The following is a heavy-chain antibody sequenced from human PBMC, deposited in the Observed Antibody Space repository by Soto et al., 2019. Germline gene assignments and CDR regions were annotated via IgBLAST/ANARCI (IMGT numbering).Heavy chain of an antibody. CDR3: ARWAVAGPAYYYYYMDV. J-gene: IGHJ6*03. D-gene: IGHD6-19*01. Sequence: SETLSLTCTVSGGSISSYSWSWIRQPPGKGLEWIGYIYDSGSTKYNPSIKSPVTKSEDTSKNQFSLKLSSVTAADTAVYYCARWAVAGPAYYYYYMDVWGKGTTVTVSS. CDR1: GGSISSYS. CDR2: IYDSGST. V-gene: IGHV4-59*08.